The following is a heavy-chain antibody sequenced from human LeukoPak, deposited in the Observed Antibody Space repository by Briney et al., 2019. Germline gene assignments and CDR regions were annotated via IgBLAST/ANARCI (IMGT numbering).Heavy chain of an antibody. CDR2: ISSSSSYI. D-gene: IGHD3-22*01. J-gene: IGHJ4*02. V-gene: IGHV3-21*01. CDR1: GFTFSSYS. CDR3: ARDLGDSSVADY. Sequence: GGSLRLSCAASGFTFSSYSMNWVRQAPGKGLEWVSSISSSSSYIYYADSVKGRFTISRDNAKNSLYLQMNSLGAEDTAVYYCARDLGDSSVADYWGQGTLVTVSS.